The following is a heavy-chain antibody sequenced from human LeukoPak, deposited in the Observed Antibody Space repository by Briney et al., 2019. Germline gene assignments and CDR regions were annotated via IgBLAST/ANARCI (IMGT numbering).Heavy chain of an antibody. CDR2: ISAYNGNT. CDR1: GFTFTSYG. CDR3: ARLASSSWPLYYYYGMDV. J-gene: IGHJ6*02. Sequence: ASVKVSCKASGFTFTSYGISWVRQAPGQGLEWMGWISAYNGNTGYAQKFQGRVTMTRSTSISTAYMELSSLRSEDTAVYYCARLASSSWPLYYYYGMDVWGQGTTVTVSS. V-gene: IGHV1-18*04. D-gene: IGHD6-13*01.